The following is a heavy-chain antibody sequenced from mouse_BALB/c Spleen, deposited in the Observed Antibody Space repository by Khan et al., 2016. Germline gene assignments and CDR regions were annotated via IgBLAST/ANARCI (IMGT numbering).Heavy chain of an antibody. D-gene: IGHD1-1*01. V-gene: IGHV3-1*02. Sequence: EVQLVESGPDLVKPSQSLSLTCTVTGYSITSGYSWHWIRQFPGNKLEWMGYIHYSGSTNYHPSLKSRISITRDISQNQFFLQLISVTTEDTATYYCARDYYGWFAYWGQGTLVTVSA. CDR2: IHYSGST. CDR1: GYSITSGYS. J-gene: IGHJ3*01. CDR3: ARDYYGWFAY.